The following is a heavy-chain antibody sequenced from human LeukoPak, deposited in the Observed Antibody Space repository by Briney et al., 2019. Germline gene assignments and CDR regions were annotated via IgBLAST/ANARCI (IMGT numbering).Heavy chain of an antibody. Sequence: GGSLRLSCAASGFTFSSYGVHWVRPATGRGLEWVSAMGTAGDTYYAGSVKGRFTISREDAKNSFYLQMNSLRAGDTAVYYCAALGGSIYWGQGTVVTVSS. V-gene: IGHV3-13*01. CDR3: AALGGSIY. J-gene: IGHJ4*02. CDR2: MGTAGDT. CDR1: GFTFSSYG. D-gene: IGHD1-26*01.